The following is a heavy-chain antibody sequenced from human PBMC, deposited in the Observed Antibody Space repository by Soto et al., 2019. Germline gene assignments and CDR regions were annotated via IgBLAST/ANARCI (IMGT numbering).Heavy chain of an antibody. CDR2: IYTSGST. Sequence: WETLSLTCTVSGGSISSYYWSWIRQPAGKGLEWIGRIYTSGSTNYNPSLKSRVTMSVDTSKNQFSLKLSSVTAADTAVYYCARARGELQGMYYYYGMDVWGQGTTVTVSS. CDR3: ARARGELQGMYYYYGMDV. CDR1: GGSISSYY. D-gene: IGHD1-7*01. J-gene: IGHJ6*02. V-gene: IGHV4-4*07.